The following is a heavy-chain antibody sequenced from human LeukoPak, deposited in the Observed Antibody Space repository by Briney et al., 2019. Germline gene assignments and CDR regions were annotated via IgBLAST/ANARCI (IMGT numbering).Heavy chain of an antibody. V-gene: IGHV1-8*03. J-gene: IGHJ6*03. CDR2: MNPNSGNT. CDR1: GYTFTSYD. Sequence: GASVKVSCKASGYTFTSYDINWVRQATGQGLEWMGWMNPNSGNTGYAQKFQGRVTITRNTSISTAYMELSSLRSEDTAVYYCARVTLYYYYYYMDVWGKGTTVTVS. CDR3: ARVTLYYYYYYMDV.